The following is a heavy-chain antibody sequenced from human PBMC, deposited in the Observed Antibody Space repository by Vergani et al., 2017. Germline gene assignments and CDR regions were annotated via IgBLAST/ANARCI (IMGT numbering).Heavy chain of an antibody. CDR3: VRENRDGALV. J-gene: IGHJ6*02. Sequence: QVHLLQSGAELRQPGASVKVSCKSTTDTFASHTVSWVRQAPGEGLQWMGRISVYNGQTKFTQNFQGRVTLTSDTSTTTVYMEVRSLRFDDTAVYYCVRENRDGALVWGQGRTVTVAS. CDR1: TDTFASHT. V-gene: IGHV1-18*01. D-gene: IGHD4/OR15-4a*01. CDR2: ISVYNGQT.